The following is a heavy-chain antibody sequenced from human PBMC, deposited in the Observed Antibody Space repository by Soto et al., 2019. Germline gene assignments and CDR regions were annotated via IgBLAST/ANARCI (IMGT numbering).Heavy chain of an antibody. J-gene: IGHJ6*02. V-gene: IGHV1-69*05. CDR3: TRCGIRYHSIGYYLGIDGMDV. CDR2: TIPMFGTT. Sequence: QVQLVQSGAEVKKPESSVRVSCKASGGTFNSYAITWVRQAPGQGLEWMGGTIPMFGTTNYAEKFQGRVTXSXXXSXXEAYMELSSLRSEDTAVYYCTRCGIRYHSIGYYLGIDGMDVWGQGTTVIVSS. D-gene: IGHD3-22*01. CDR1: GGTFNSYA.